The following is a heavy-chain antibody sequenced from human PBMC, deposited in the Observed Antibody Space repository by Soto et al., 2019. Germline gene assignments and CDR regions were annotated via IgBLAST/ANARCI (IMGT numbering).Heavy chain of an antibody. CDR3: AIAAAGPYYYGMDV. Sequence: QVQLVQSGAEVKKPGSSVKVSCKASGGTFSSYTISWVRQAPGQGLEWMGRIIPILGIANYAQKFQGRVTITADKSTSTAYMELISLSSEDTAVYYCAIAAAGPYYYGMDVWGQGTTVTVSS. J-gene: IGHJ6*02. CDR1: GGTFSSYT. CDR2: IIPILGIA. V-gene: IGHV1-69*02. D-gene: IGHD6-13*01.